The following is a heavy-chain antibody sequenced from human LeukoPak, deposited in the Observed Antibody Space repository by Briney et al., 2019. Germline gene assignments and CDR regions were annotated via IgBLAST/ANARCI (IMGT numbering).Heavy chain of an antibody. D-gene: IGHD4-4*01. CDR2: ISYDGSSK. CDR3: ARPDAYSPSRAFDI. J-gene: IGHJ3*02. CDR1: GFTFSSYA. Sequence: GRSLRLSCASSGFTFSSYAMHWVRQAPGKGLEWVALISYDGSSKYYADSVKGRFTISRDNSMNTLYLQMNSLRAEDTAVYYCARPDAYSPSRAFDIWGQGTKVTVSS. V-gene: IGHV3-30-3*01.